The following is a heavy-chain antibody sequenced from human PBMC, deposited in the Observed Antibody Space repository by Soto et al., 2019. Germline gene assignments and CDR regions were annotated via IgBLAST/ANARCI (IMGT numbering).Heavy chain of an antibody. V-gene: IGHV1-46*01. Sequence: ASVKVSCKASGYTFTHYYIHWVRQAPGQGLEWMGIINPNGGITTYAQKFRAGFSMTRDTSTSTVYLELSSLRSEDSAVYYCATSVNSAMAFDYWGQGTLVTVSS. CDR2: INPNGGIT. CDR1: GYTFTHYY. D-gene: IGHD5-18*01. J-gene: IGHJ4*02. CDR3: ATSVNSAMAFDY.